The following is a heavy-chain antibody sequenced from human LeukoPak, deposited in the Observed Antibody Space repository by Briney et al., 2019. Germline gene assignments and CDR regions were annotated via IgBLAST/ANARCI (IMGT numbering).Heavy chain of an antibody. CDR3: ARGGYSGYLTDYYYYGMDV. CDR2: IYSGGST. CDR1: GFTVSSNY. Sequence: GGSLRLSRAASGFTVSSNYMSWVRQAPGKGLEWVSVIYSGGSTYYADSVKGRFTISRDNSKNTLYLQMNSLRAEDTAVYYCARGGYSGYLTDYYYYGMDVWGQGTTVTVSS. D-gene: IGHD5-12*01. V-gene: IGHV3-53*01. J-gene: IGHJ6*02.